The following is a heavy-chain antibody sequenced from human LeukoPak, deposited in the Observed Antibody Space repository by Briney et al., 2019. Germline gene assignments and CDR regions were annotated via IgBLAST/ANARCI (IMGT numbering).Heavy chain of an antibody. CDR1: GHSFSSNSAA. D-gene: IGHD1/OR15-1a*01. Sequence: SQTLSLMCAISGHSFSSNSAAWDWIRQSPSRGLEWLGRTYYRSKWYNNYAVSVKSRITINPDTSKNQFSLQLSSVTPEDTAVYYCARDPEVGTTWNTFDYWGQGTLATVSS. J-gene: IGHJ4*02. CDR3: ARDPEVGTTWNTFDY. V-gene: IGHV6-1*01. CDR2: TYYRSKWYN.